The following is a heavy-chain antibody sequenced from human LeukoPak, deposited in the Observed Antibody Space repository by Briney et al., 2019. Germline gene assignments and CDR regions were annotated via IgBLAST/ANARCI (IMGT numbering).Heavy chain of an antibody. CDR3: ARGGSYLSAFDI. Sequence: GGSLRLSCAASGFTFSSYAMSWVRQAPGRGLEWVSAISGSGGSTYYADSVKGRFTISRDNSKNTLYLQMNSLRAEDTAVYYCARGGSYLSAFDIWGQGTMVTVSS. V-gene: IGHV3-23*01. J-gene: IGHJ3*02. CDR2: ISGSGGST. CDR1: GFTFSSYA. D-gene: IGHD1-26*01.